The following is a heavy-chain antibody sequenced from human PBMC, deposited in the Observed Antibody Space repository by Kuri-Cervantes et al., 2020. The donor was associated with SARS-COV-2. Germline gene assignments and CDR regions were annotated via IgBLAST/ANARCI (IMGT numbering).Heavy chain of an antibody. J-gene: IGHJ4*02. Sequence: GGFLRLSCAASGFTFSGHWIHWVRQAPGKGLVWVSRINPDGSYTNNADSVKGRFTLSRDNAKNSLYLQMNSLRAEDTAVYYCARHRRIVGATMEDYWGQGTLVTVSS. CDR2: INPDGSYT. D-gene: IGHD1-26*01. CDR3: ARHRRIVGATMEDY. CDR1: GFTFSGHW. V-gene: IGHV3-74*01.